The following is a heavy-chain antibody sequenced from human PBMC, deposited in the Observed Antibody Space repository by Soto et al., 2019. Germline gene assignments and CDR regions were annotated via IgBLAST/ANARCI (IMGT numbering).Heavy chain of an antibody. J-gene: IGHJ6*02. CDR3: ARDGHITTGGGMDV. CDR1: GFTFSSYG. CDR2: IWYDGSNK. V-gene: IGHV3-33*01. D-gene: IGHD3-22*01. Sequence: QVQLVESGGGVVQPGRSLRLSCAASGFTFSSYGMHWVRQAPGKGLEWVAVIWYDGSNKYYADSVKGRFTISRDNSKNPLYLQMNSLGAEDTAGYSWARDGHITTGGGMDVWGQGTTVTVSS.